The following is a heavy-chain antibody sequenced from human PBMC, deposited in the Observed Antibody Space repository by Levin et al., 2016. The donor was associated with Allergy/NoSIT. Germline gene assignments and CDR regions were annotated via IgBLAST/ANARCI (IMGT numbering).Heavy chain of an antibody. CDR2: ISSSSSTI. Sequence: WIRQPPGKGLEWVSYISSSSSTIYYADSVKGRFTISRDNAKNSLYLQMNSLRDEDTAVYYCARDARYFDWLEYFQHWGQGTLVTVSS. J-gene: IGHJ1*01. CDR3: ARDARYFDWLEYFQH. D-gene: IGHD3-9*01. V-gene: IGHV3-48*02.